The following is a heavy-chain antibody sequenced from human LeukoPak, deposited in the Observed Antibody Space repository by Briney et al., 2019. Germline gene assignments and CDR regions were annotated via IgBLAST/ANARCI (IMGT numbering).Heavy chain of an antibody. Sequence: SETLSLTCTVSGGSISSYYWSWIRQPPGKGLEWIGYIYYSGSTNYNPSLKSRVTISVDTSKNQFSLKLSSATAADTAVYYCAREVAVAGYDAFDIWGQGTMVTVSS. J-gene: IGHJ3*02. CDR3: AREVAVAGYDAFDI. V-gene: IGHV4-59*01. CDR2: IYYSGST. CDR1: GGSISSYY. D-gene: IGHD6-19*01.